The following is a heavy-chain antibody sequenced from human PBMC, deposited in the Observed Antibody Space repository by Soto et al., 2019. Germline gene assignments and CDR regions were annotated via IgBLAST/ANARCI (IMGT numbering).Heavy chain of an antibody. J-gene: IGHJ5*02. Sequence: EVQLVESGGGLVQPGRSLRLSCTASGFTFGDYAMNWVRQAPGQGLEWLGFIRSKAYGGTTEFAASVKGRISISRDDSRSIAHLELHSLKADDTGVYFCARAGNRFRTTNWLDPWGQGTLVTVSS. V-gene: IGHV3-49*04. CDR1: GFTFGDYA. CDR2: IRSKAYGGTT. D-gene: IGHD1-7*01. CDR3: ARAGNRFRTTNWLDP.